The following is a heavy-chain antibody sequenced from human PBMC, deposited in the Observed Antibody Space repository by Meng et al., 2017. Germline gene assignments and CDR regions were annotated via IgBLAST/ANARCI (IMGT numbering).Heavy chain of an antibody. J-gene: IGHJ6*03. CDR1: GITFSSYR. V-gene: IGHV3-7*01. Sequence: GLLILSCPGFGITFSSYRMSWVRPAPGKGLEWVANIKQEGSEKSYVDSVKGRFTISRDNAKNSLYLQMNSLRAEDTAVYYCARGIVVVPAAWEYYYYYMDVWGKGTTVTVSS. CDR2: IKQEGSEK. D-gene: IGHD2-2*01. CDR3: ARGIVVVPAAWEYYYYYMDV.